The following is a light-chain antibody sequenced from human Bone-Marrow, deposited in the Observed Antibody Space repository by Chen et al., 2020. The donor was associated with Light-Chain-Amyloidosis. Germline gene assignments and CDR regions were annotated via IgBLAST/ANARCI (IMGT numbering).Light chain of an antibody. CDR2: EVT. CDR3: SSYTITNTLV. V-gene: IGLV2-14*01. Sequence: QSALPQPASVSGSPGQSLTIPCPGTSSDVGGDNHVSWYQQHPDKAPNLMIYEVTNRPSWVPDRFSGSKSDNTASLTISGLQTEDEADYFCSSYTITNTLVFGSGTRVTVL. CDR1: SSDVGGDNH. J-gene: IGLJ1*01.